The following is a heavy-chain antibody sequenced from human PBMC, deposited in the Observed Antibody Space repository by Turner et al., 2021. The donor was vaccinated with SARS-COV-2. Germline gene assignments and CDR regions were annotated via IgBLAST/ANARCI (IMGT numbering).Heavy chain of an antibody. CDR1: GGSIRSGGYY. CDR3: ARVLNTIFPDFDY. CDR2: IYYSGST. Sequence: QVQLQESGPGLVKPSQTLSLTCTVSGGSIRSGGYYWSWLRQHPGKGLEWIGYIYYSGSTYYNPSLKSRVTISVDTSKNQFSLKLSSVTAADTAVYYCARVLNTIFPDFDYWGQGTLVTVSS. J-gene: IGHJ4*02. D-gene: IGHD3-9*01. V-gene: IGHV4-31*03.